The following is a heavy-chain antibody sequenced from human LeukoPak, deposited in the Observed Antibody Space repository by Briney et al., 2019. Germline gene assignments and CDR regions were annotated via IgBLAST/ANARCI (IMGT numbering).Heavy chain of an antibody. J-gene: IGHJ1*01. CDR3: ARDFGGGEVAEYFQH. V-gene: IGHV3-23*01. CDR1: GFTFSSYA. Sequence: PGGSLRLSCAVSGFTFSSYAMSWVRQTPGKGLEWVSSISGSGGSTYYADSVKGRFTISRDNSKNTLYLQMNSLRAEDTAVYYCARDFGGGEVAEYFQHWGQGTLVTVSS. D-gene: IGHD2-21*01. CDR2: ISGSGGST.